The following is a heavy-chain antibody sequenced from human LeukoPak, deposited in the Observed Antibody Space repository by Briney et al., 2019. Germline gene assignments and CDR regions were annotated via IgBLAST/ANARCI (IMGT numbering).Heavy chain of an antibody. J-gene: IGHJ6*03. CDR1: GYSISSGYY. V-gene: IGHV4-38-2*02. D-gene: IGHD3-10*01. CDR3: ARDPPMAHYYMDV. Sequence: SETLSLTCTVSGYSISSGYYWGWIRQPPGKGLEWIGSIYHSGSTYYNPSLKSRVTISVDTSKNQFSLKLSSVTAADTAVYYCARDPPMAHYYMDVWGKGTTVTVSS. CDR2: IYHSGST.